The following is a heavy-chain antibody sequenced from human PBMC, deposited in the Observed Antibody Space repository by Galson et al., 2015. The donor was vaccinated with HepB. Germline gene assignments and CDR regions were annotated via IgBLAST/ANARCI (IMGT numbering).Heavy chain of an antibody. J-gene: IGHJ4*02. CDR3: TTVTYSSGGDY. V-gene: IGHV3-15*01. Sequence: SLRLSCAASGFTFSSAWMSWVRQAPGKGLEWVGRIKSKTDGGTTDYAAPVKGRFTISRDDSKNTLYLQMNSLKTEDTAVYYCTTVTYSSGGDYWGQGTLVTVSS. CDR1: GFTFSSAW. D-gene: IGHD6-19*01. CDR2: IKSKTDGGTT.